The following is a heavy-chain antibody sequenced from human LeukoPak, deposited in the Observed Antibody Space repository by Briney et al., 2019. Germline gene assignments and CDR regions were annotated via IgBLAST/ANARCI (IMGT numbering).Heavy chain of an antibody. CDR2: IRYDGSNK. D-gene: IGHD3-22*01. V-gene: IGHV3-30*02. J-gene: IGHJ4*02. CDR3: AKDRSTYYYDSSGYPLDY. CDR1: GFTFSSYG. Sequence: GGSLRLSCAASGFTFSSYGMHWVRQAPGKGLEWVAFIRYDGSNKYYADSVKGRFTISRDNSKNTLYLQMNSLRAEDTAVYYCAKDRSTYYYDSSGYPLDYWGQGTLVTVSS.